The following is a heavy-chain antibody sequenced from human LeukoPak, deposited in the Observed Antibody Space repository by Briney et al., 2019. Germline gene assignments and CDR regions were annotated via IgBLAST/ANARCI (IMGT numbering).Heavy chain of an antibody. Sequence: KASETLSLTCTVSGFSISSGYYWAWIRQPPGKGLEWIGSVYHTGGTYYNPSLKSRVTISVDTSRNQFSLRLSSVTAADTAVYYCAREEGATQDANWGQGTLVLVSS. CDR3: AREEGATQDAN. CDR2: VYHTGGT. V-gene: IGHV4-38-2*02. CDR1: GFSISSGYY. D-gene: IGHD1-26*01. J-gene: IGHJ4*02.